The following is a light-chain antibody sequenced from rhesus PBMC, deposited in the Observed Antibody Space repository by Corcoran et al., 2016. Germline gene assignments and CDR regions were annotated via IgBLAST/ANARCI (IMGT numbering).Light chain of an antibody. CDR3: QQSTSSPYS. CDR2: GAS. CDR1: QRVSSA. Sequence: QVILTQSPATLSLSPGERATLTCRASQRVSSALAWYQQKPGQTPRLLIYGASRRATGIPDRFSGSGSGTEFTLPISSLVPEGFAVSYCQQSTSSPYSFVQGTKVEIK. V-gene: IGKV3-53*02. J-gene: IGKJ2*01.